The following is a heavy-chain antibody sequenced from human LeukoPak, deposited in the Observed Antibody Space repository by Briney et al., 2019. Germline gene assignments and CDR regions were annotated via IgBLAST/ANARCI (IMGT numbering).Heavy chain of an antibody. D-gene: IGHD1-1*01. CDR1: GFIFSSYD. Sequence: PGGSLRLSCAASGFIFSSYDMHWARQAPGKGLEWEALISSDGTNKYYADSVKGRFTISRDNSKNTLYLQMNSLRGEDTALYYCVKVLVTYTVDVWGQGTTVTVSS. CDR2: ISSDGTNK. J-gene: IGHJ6*02. V-gene: IGHV3-30*18. CDR3: VKVLVTYTVDV.